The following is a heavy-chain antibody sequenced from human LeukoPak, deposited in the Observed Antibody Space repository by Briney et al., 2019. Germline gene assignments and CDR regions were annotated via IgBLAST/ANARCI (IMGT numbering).Heavy chain of an antibody. CDR2: ISSSSSTI. J-gene: IGHJ4*02. CDR3: AREHYYGSGSPPDY. D-gene: IGHD3-10*01. Sequence: GGSLRLSCAASGFTFSSYSMNWVRQAPGKGLEWVSYISSSSSTIYYADSVKGRFIISRDNAKNSLYLQMNSLRAEDTAVYYCAREHYYGSGSPPDYWGQGTLVTVSS. CDR1: GFTFSSYS. V-gene: IGHV3-48*01.